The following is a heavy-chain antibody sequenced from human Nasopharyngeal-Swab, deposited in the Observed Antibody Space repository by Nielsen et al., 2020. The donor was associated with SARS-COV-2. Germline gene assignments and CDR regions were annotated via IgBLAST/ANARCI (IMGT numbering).Heavy chain of an antibody. CDR2: IKQDGSEK. Sequence: GESLKISCAASGFTFSSYWMSWVRQAPGKGLEWVANIKQDGSEKYYVDSVKGRFTISRDNSKNTLYLQMNSLRAEDTAVYYCAKMGSYHDFFDYWGQGTLVTVSS. CDR1: GFTFSSYW. D-gene: IGHD1-26*01. CDR3: AKMGSYHDFFDY. J-gene: IGHJ4*02. V-gene: IGHV3-7*01.